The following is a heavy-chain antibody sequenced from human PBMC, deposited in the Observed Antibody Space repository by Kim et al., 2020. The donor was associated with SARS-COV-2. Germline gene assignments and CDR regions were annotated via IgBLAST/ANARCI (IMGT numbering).Heavy chain of an antibody. V-gene: IGHV3-43*01. Sequence: YADSVKGRFTISRDNSKNSLYLQMNSLRTEDTALYYCAKSDSIAAADFDYWGQGTLVTVSS. CDR3: AKSDSIAAADFDY. J-gene: IGHJ4*02. D-gene: IGHD6-13*01.